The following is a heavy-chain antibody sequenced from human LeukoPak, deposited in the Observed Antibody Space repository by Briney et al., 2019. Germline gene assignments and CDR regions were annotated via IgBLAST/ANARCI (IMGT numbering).Heavy chain of an antibody. D-gene: IGHD6-13*01. CDR3: ARVGSSSWFDD. Sequence: PPETLSLTCTVSGGSISSGSYYWSWIRQPAGKGLEWIGRIYTSGSTNYNPSLKSRASISVDTSKNQFSLKLSSVTAADTAVYYCARVGSSSWFDDWGQGTLVTVSS. J-gene: IGHJ4*02. V-gene: IGHV4-61*02. CDR2: IYTSGST. CDR1: GGSISSGSYY.